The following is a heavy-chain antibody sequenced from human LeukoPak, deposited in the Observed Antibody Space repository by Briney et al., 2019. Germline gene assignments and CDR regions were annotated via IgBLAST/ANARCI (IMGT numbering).Heavy chain of an antibody. CDR1: GFTFSSYS. V-gene: IGHV3-21*01. CDR2: ISSSSSYI. D-gene: IGHD3-22*01. CDR3: ARDSSGYYQNAFDI. J-gene: IGHJ3*02. Sequence: GGSLRLSCAASGFTFSSYSMNWVRQAPGKGLEWVSSISSSSSYIYYEDSVKGRFTISRDNAKNSLYLQMNSLRAEDTAVYYCARDSSGYYQNAFDIWGQGTMVTVSS.